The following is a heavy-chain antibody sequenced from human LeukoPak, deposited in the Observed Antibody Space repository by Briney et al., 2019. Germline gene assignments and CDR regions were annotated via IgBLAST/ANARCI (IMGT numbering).Heavy chain of an antibody. V-gene: IGHV4-30-2*01. D-gene: IGHD5-18*01. CDR1: GGSISSGGYS. CDR2: IYHSGST. CDR3: AGYSNWFDP. J-gene: IGHJ5*02. Sequence: SQTQSLTCAVSGGSISSGGYSWSWIRQPPGKGLEWIGYIYHSGSTYYNPSLKSRVTISVDRSKNQFSLKLSSVTAADTAVYYCAGYSNWFDPWGQGTLVTVSS.